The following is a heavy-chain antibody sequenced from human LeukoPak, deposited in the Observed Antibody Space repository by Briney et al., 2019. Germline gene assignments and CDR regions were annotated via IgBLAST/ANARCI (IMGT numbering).Heavy chain of an antibody. CDR1: GFTFDDYA. V-gene: IGHV3-9*03. J-gene: IGHJ3*02. Sequence: PGRSLRLSCAASGFTFDDYAMHWVRQAPGKGLEWVSGISWNSGSIGYADSVKGRFTISRDNAKNSLYLQMNSLRAEDMALYYCAKDVTLLPQNAFDIWGQGTMVTVSS. CDR3: AKDVTLLPQNAFDI. D-gene: IGHD3-22*01. CDR2: ISWNSGSI.